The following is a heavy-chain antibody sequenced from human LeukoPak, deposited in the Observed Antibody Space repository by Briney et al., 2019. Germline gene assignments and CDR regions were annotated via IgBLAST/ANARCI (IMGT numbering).Heavy chain of an antibody. D-gene: IGHD2-15*01. CDR2: INPSGGST. V-gene: IGHV1-46*01. J-gene: IGHJ5*02. CDR1: GYTFTSNY. Sequence: ASVKVSCKASGYTFTSNYMHWVRQAPGQGLEWMGIINPSGGSTIYAQKFQGRVTMTRDMSTSTVYMELSSLRSDDTAVYYCARGLVVVAATGLVWFDPWGQGTLVTVSS. CDR3: ARGLVVVAATGLVWFDP.